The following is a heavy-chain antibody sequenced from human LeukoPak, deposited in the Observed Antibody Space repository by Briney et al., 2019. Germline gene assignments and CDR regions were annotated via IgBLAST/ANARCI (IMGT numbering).Heavy chain of an antibody. Sequence: GASVKVSCTASGYTFTSYYMHWVRQAPGQGLEWMGIINPSGGSTSYAQKFQGRVTMTRDMSTSTVYMELSSLRSEDTAVYYCARDRGQWLVQHYYYGMDVWGQGTTVTVSS. CDR1: GYTFTSYY. CDR2: INPSGGST. CDR3: ARDRGQWLVQHYYYGMDV. V-gene: IGHV1-46*01. J-gene: IGHJ6*02. D-gene: IGHD6-19*01.